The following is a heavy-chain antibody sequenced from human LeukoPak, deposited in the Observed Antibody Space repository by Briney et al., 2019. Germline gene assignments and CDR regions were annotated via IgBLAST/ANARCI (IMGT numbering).Heavy chain of an antibody. CDR3: AREVWKYDY. CDR2: IDPSNGGP. V-gene: IGHV1-2*02. J-gene: IGHJ4*02. D-gene: IGHD1-1*01. CDR1: GYAFTSYY. Sequence: GASVKVSCKTSGYAFTSYYIHWVRQAPGPGIEWMGWIDPSNGGPNYAQKFQGRVTMTRDTSISTAYMELSRLTSDDTAVYYCAREVWKYDYWGQGTLVIVSS.